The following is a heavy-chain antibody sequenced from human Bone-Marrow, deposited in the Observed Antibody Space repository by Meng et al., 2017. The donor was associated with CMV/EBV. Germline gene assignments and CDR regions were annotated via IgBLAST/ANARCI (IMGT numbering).Heavy chain of an antibody. Sequence: GGSLRLSCAASGFTFSSYEMNWVRQAPGKGLEWVSYISSSGSTIYYADSVKGRFTISRDNAKNSLYLQMNSLRAEDTAVYYCARDKAHYDHRGDYGMDVWGQGTTVTASS. J-gene: IGHJ6*02. CDR2: ISSSGSTI. CDR3: ARDKAHYDHRGDYGMDV. CDR1: GFTFSSYE. D-gene: IGHD3-3*01. V-gene: IGHV3-48*03.